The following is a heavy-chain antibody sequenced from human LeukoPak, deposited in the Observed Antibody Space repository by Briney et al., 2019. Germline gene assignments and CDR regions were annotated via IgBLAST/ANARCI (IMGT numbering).Heavy chain of an antibody. Sequence: RSLRLSCAVSGFSFSSYGMHWVRQAPGKGLEWLAVISYDATNTYYADSVKGRFTISRDISKSTLCLQMNSLRAEDTAVYYCAKAYHTDSSGYVDYWGQGTLVTVSS. CDR2: ISYDATNT. V-gene: IGHV3-30*18. J-gene: IGHJ4*02. D-gene: IGHD3-22*01. CDR1: GFSFSSYG. CDR3: AKAYHTDSSGYVDY.